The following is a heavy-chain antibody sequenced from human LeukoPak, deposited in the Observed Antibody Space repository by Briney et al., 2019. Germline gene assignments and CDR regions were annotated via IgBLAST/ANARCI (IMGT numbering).Heavy chain of an antibody. J-gene: IGHJ3*02. CDR1: GGSISGHN. Sequence: SETLSLTCTVSGGSISGHNWSWIRQTPGKGLEWICYIYYSGSTNYKPSLKSRVTISVDTSKNPFSLKLNTVAAADTVVYYCARCGAGGALDIWGQGTMVTASS. CDR2: IYYSGST. CDR3: ARCGAGGALDI. D-gene: IGHD1-14*01. V-gene: IGHV4-59*11.